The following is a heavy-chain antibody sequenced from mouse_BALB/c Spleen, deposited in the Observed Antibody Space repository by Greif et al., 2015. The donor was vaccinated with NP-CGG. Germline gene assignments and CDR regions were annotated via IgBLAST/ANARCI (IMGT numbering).Heavy chain of an antibody. D-gene: IGHD2-4*01. CDR3: ARYEITTEYYFDY. J-gene: IGHJ2*01. Sequence: VQLQRSGPELVKPGASVKISCKASGYTFTDYNMHWVKQSHGKSLEWIGYIYPYNGGTGYNQKFKSKATLTVDNSSSTAYMELRSLTSEDSAVYYCARYEITTEYYFDYWGQGTTLTVSS. CDR1: GYTFTDYN. CDR2: IYPYNGGT. V-gene: IGHV1S29*02.